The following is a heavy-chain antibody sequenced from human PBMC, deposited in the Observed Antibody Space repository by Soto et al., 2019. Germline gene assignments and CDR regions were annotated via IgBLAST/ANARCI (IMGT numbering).Heavy chain of an antibody. CDR2: ISYDGSNK. CDR3: ARQWLAPERGAVEIYYFDY. J-gene: IGHJ4*02. D-gene: IGHD6-19*01. V-gene: IGHV3-30*03. CDR1: GFTFSSYG. Sequence: QVQLVESGGGVVQPGRSLRLSCAASGFTFSSYGMHWVRQAPGKGLEWVAVISYDGSNKYYADSVKGRFTISRDNSKNTLYLQMNSLRAEDTAVYYCARQWLAPERGAVEIYYFDYWGQGTLVTVSS.